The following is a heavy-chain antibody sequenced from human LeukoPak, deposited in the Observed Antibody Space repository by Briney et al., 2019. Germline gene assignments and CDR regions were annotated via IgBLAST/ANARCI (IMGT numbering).Heavy chain of an antibody. CDR2: ISWDSRVI. V-gene: IGHV3-9*01. CDR3: VKGNFYDSSGLPFDF. J-gene: IGHJ4*02. CDR1: GITFDDYS. D-gene: IGHD3-22*01. Sequence: PGGPLRLSCAASGITFDDYSMHWVRQAPQKGLEWVSGISWDSRVIGYADSVKGRFTISRDNVKNSLYLQMNSLRADDTAFYYCVKGNFYDSSGLPFDFWGQGALVTVSS.